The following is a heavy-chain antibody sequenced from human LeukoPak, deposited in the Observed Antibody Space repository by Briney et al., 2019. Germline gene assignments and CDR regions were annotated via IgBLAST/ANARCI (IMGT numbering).Heavy chain of an antibody. CDR2: IYYSGST. CDR1: GGSISSYY. CDR3: ARHFVSVAGTRFDY. J-gene: IGHJ4*02. D-gene: IGHD6-19*01. V-gene: IGHV4-59*08. Sequence: SETLSLTCTVSGGSISSYYWSWIRQPPGKGLEWIGYIYYSGSTNYNPSLKSRVTISVDTSKNQFSLKLSSVTAADTAVYYCARHFVSVAGTRFDYWGQGTLVTVSS.